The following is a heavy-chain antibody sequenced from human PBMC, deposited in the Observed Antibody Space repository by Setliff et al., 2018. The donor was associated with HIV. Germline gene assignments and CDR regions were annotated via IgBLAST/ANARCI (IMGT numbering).Heavy chain of an antibody. J-gene: IGHJ6*03. CDR1: GFTFSSYS. D-gene: IGHD3-16*01. Sequence: SGGSLRLSCAASGFTFSSYSMNWVRQAPGKGLEWVSSISRSSSYIYYADAVKGRFTISRDNAKNSLYLQMNSLRAEDTAVYYCARERLSELWYYMDVWGKGTTVTVSS. CDR3: ARERLSELWYYMDV. V-gene: IGHV3-21*04. CDR2: ISRSSSYI.